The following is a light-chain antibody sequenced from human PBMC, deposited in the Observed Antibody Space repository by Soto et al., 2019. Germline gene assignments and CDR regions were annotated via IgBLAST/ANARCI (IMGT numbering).Light chain of an antibody. CDR1: SSDVGGYNY. Sequence: QSALTQPASVSGSPGQSITISCTGTSSDVGGYNYVSWYQQHPGKAPKLMIYDVSNRPSGVSNRFSGSKSGNTASLTISGLQAKDEADYYCSSYSSRNTHVFGTGTKLTVL. CDR3: SSYSSRNTHV. J-gene: IGLJ1*01. CDR2: DVS. V-gene: IGLV2-14*03.